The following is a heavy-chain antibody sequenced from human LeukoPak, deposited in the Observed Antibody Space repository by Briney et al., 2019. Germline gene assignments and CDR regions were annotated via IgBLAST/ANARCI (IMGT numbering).Heavy chain of an antibody. CDR3: ARAADWGSRYFDY. V-gene: IGHV4-34*01. CDR1: GGSFSGYY. D-gene: IGHD7-27*01. Sequence: SETLSLTCAVYGGSFSGYYWSWIRQPPGKGLEWIGEINHSGSTNYNPSLKNRVTISVDTSKNQFSLKLSSVTAADTAVYYCARAADWGSRYFDYWGQGTLVTVSS. CDR2: INHSGST. J-gene: IGHJ4*02.